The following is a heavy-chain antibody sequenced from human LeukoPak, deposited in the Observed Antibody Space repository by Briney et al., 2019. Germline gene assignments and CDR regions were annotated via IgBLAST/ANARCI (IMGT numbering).Heavy chain of an antibody. J-gene: IGHJ4*02. V-gene: IGHV3-48*03. CDR3: ARVEASGYDYGAFDY. Sequence: GGSLRLSCAASGFTFSSYEMNWVRQAPGKGLEWVSYISSSGSTIYYADSVKGRFTISRDNAKNSLYLQTNSLRAEDTAVYYCARVEASGYDYGAFDYWGQGTLVTVSS. CDR1: GFTFSSYE. CDR2: ISSSGSTI. D-gene: IGHD5-12*01.